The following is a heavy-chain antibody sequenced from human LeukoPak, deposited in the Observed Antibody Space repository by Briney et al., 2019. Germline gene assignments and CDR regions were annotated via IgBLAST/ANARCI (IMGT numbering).Heavy chain of an antibody. CDR1: GFTFSSYG. D-gene: IGHD2-2*02. CDR3: ASFPYCSSTSCYTNDAFDI. V-gene: IGHV3-30*03. J-gene: IGHJ3*02. Sequence: GGSLRLSCAASGFTFSSYGMHWVRQAPGKGLEWVAVISYDGSNKYYADSVKGRFTISRDNSKNTLYLQMNSLRAEDTAVYYCASFPYCSSTSCYTNDAFDIWGQGTMVTVSS. CDR2: ISYDGSNK.